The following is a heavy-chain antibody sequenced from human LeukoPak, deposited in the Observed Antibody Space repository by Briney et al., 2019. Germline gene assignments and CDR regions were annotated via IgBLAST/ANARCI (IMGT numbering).Heavy chain of an antibody. D-gene: IGHD1-26*01. CDR3: ARDGVGATFDP. Sequence: KSGGSLRLSGAASGFTFSSYSMNWVRQAPGKGLEWVSSISSSSSYISYADSVKGRFTISRDNAKNSLYLQMSSLRAEDTAMYYCARDGVGATFDPWGQGTLVTVSS. CDR1: GFTFSSYS. J-gene: IGHJ5*02. V-gene: IGHV3-21*01. CDR2: ISSSSSYI.